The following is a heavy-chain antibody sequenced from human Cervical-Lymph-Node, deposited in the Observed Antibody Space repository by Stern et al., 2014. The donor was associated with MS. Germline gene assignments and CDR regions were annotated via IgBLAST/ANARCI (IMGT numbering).Heavy chain of an antibody. CDR2: IHDDESRT. CDR1: GFTFSSYW. D-gene: IGHD2-2*01. V-gene: IGHV3-74*02. J-gene: IGHJ3*02. Sequence: EVQLVESGGGLVQPGGSLRLSCAASGFTFSSYWMYWVRQAPGKGLVWVSRIHDDESRTRYADYVKGRFTISRDNAKNTLYLQMNNLGAEDTAVYYCARIYCSSTSCYLHAFDIWGQGTMVTVSS. CDR3: ARIYCSSTSCYLHAFDI.